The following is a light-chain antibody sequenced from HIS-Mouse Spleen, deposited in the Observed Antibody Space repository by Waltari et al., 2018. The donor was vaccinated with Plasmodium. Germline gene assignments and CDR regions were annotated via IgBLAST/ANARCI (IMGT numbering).Light chain of an antibody. V-gene: IGKV1-39*01. CDR2: AAS. CDR3: QQSYSTPGT. Sequence: DIQMTQSPSSLSASVGDRVTITCRASQSIRSYLNWYQQKPGKAPKLRIYAASSLQSGVPSRFSGSGSGTDFTLTISSLQPEDFATYYCQQSYSTPGTFGGGTKVEIK. J-gene: IGKJ4*01. CDR1: QSIRSY.